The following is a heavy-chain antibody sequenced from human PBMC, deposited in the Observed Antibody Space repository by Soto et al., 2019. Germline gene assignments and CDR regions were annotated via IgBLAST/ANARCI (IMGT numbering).Heavy chain of an antibody. CDR1: GGSFSGNY. V-gene: IGHV4-34*01. CDR2: ISHSGTT. Sequence: QVQLQQWGAGLLKPSETLSLTCTVYGGSFSGNYWSWIRQPPGMGLEWIGEISHSGTTNYNPSLIRRVSISVDTSKNQFSLKLSSVPAADTAIYYCARGHLPGGNTFYYDYWGQGTLVTVSS. CDR3: ARGHLPGGNTFYYDY. J-gene: IGHJ4*02. D-gene: IGHD2-15*01.